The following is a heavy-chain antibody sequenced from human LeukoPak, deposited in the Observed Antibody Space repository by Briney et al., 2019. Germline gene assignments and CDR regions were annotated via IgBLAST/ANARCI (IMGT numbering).Heavy chain of an antibody. CDR1: GYSFTSYS. V-gene: IGHV5-51*01. J-gene: IGHJ6*03. D-gene: IGHD6-13*01. Sequence: GESLKISCKGSGYSFTSYSIGWVRQMPGKGLEWMGIIYPGDSDTRYSPSFQGQVTISADKSINTAYLEWSSLKASDTAIYYCARQGAAGKYYYYYMDVWGKGTTVTVSS. CDR3: ARQGAAGKYYYYYMDV. CDR2: IYPGDSDT.